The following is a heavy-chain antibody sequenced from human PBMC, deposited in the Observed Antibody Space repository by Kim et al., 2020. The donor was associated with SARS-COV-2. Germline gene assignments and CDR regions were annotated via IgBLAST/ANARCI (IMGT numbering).Heavy chain of an antibody. CDR2: ISYDGSNK. CDR1: GFTFSSYA. V-gene: IGHV3-30*04. Sequence: WGSLRLSCAASGFTFSSYAMHWVRQAPGKGLEWVAVISYDGSNKYYADSVKGRFTISRDNSKNTLYLQMNSLRAEDTAVYYCASDDSSGYYSGSLNYWGQGTLVTVSS. CDR3: ASDDSSGYYSGSLNY. J-gene: IGHJ4*02. D-gene: IGHD3-22*01.